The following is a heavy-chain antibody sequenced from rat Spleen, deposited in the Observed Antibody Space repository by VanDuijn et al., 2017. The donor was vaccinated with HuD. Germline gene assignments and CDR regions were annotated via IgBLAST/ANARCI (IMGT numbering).Heavy chain of an antibody. Sequence: QVQLKESGPGLVQPSQTLSLTCTVSGFALTNYGVSWVRQPPGKGLEWIGAIWSGGSTDYNSALKSRLSISRDTSKSQVLLKMNSLQTEDTAMYFCARSANYYYDGSYYYVHYDYWGQGVMVTVSS. J-gene: IGHJ2*01. CDR1: GFALTNYG. V-gene: IGHV2-16*01. CDR2: IWSGGST. CDR3: ARSANYYYDGSYYYVHYDY. D-gene: IGHD1-12*02.